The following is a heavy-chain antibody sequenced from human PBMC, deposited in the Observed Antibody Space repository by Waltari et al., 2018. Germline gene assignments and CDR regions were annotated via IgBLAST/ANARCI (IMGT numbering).Heavy chain of an antibody. D-gene: IGHD4-17*01. Sequence: EVQLVESGGGLVQPGGSLRLSCAASGFTFSSYSMNWVRQAPGKGLEWVSYISSSSSTIYDADSVKGRFTISRDNAKNSLYLQMNSLRAEDTAVYYCARGLTTVTTLWGQGTLVTVSS. J-gene: IGHJ4*02. CDR3: ARGLTTVTTL. V-gene: IGHV3-48*04. CDR2: ISSSSSTI. CDR1: GFTFSSYS.